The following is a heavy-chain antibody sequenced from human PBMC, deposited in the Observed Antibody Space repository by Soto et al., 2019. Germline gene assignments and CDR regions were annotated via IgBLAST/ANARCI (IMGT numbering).Heavy chain of an antibody. D-gene: IGHD3-3*01. Sequence: XESLRLSCAASGFTFSTYNMNWVRQAPGKGLEWVSSISSSSSYIYYADSVKGRFTISRDNAKNSLYLQMNSLRAEDTAVYYCARDYDFWSGRGGMDVWGQGTTVTVSS. CDR3: ARDYDFWSGRGGMDV. CDR2: ISSSSSYI. J-gene: IGHJ6*02. V-gene: IGHV3-21*01. CDR1: GFTFSTYN.